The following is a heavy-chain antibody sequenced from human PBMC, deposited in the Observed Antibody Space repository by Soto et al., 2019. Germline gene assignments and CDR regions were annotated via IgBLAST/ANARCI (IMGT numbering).Heavy chain of an antibody. Sequence: GASVKVSCKASGYTFSSYGISWVRQAPGQGLEWMGWISADKGNTNYAQKLQGRVTMTTDTSTSTAYMERRSLRSADTAVYYCARVENMMITFGGVIADFDYWGQGTLVTVSS. CDR3: ARVENMMITFGGVIADFDY. CDR1: GYTFSSYG. CDR2: ISADKGNT. J-gene: IGHJ4*02. D-gene: IGHD3-16*02. V-gene: IGHV1-18*01.